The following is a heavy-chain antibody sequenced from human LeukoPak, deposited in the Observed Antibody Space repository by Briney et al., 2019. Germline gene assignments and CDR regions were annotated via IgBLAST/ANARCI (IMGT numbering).Heavy chain of an antibody. CDR2: IYHSGST. V-gene: IGHV4-4*02. CDR1: GGSISSSNW. CDR3: ARTPYIDEWGLLPHNWFDP. J-gene: IGHJ5*02. D-gene: IGHD1-26*01. Sequence: SETLSLTCAVSGGSISSSNWWSWVRQPPGKGLEWIGEIYHSGSTNYNPSLKSRVTISVDKSKNQFSLKLSSVTAADTAVYYCARTPYIDEWGLLPHNWFDPWGQGTLVTVSS.